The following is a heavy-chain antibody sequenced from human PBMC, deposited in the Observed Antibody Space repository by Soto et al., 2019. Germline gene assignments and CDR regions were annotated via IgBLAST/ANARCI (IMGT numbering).Heavy chain of an antibody. V-gene: IGHV3-21*01. Sequence: GGSLRLSCAASGFTFSSYSMNWVRQAPGKGLEWVSSISSSSSYIYYADSVKGRFTISRDNAKNSLYLQMNSLRAEDTAVYYCARDLDSMLRGVRYYYGMDVWGQGTTVTVSS. CDR1: GFTFSSYS. CDR2: ISSSSSYI. J-gene: IGHJ6*02. CDR3: ARDLDSMLRGVRYYYGMDV. D-gene: IGHD3-10*02.